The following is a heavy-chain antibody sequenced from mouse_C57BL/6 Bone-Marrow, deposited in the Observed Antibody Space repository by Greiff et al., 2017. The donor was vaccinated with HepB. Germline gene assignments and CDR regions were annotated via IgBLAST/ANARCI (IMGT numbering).Heavy chain of an antibody. CDR2: IRSKSNNYAT. Sequence: EVKLVESGGGLVQPKGSLKLSCAASGFSFNTYAMNWVRQAPGKGLEWVARIRSKSNNYATYYADSVKDRFTISRDDSESMLYLQMNNLKTEDTAMYYCVRHEAKYWYFDVWGTGTTVTVSS. CDR3: VRHEAKYWYFDV. D-gene: IGHD1-1*01. V-gene: IGHV10-1*01. CDR1: GFSFNTYA. J-gene: IGHJ1*03.